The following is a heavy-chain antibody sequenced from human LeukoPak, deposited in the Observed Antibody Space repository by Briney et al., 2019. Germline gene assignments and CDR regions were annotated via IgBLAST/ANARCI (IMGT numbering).Heavy chain of an antibody. Sequence: SGGSLRLSCAASGFTFSSYWMHWVRQAPGKGLVWVSRINTDGSSTSYADSVKGRFTISRDNAKNTLYLQMNSLRAEDTAVYYCARGAVGSNWFDPWGREPWSPSPQ. CDR2: INTDGSST. V-gene: IGHV3-74*01. J-gene: IGHJ5*02. CDR1: GFTFSSYW. D-gene: IGHD6-19*01. CDR3: ARGAVGSNWFDP.